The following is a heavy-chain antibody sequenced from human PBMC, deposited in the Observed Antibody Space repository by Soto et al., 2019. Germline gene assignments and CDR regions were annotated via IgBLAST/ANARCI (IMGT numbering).Heavy chain of an antibody. CDR1: GYIFTAYS. V-gene: IGHV1-46*01. J-gene: IGHJ1*01. CDR3: GREENCSDGICYSEYFQR. D-gene: IGHD2-15*01. Sequence: QVQLVQSGAEVKKPGASVKVSCKASGYIFTAYSMHWVRQAPGQGLEWMVVVNPSGGSTNYAQKFQGSITMSRDTSTSTVHMDLTYLTSEDTAVYYCGREENCSDGICYSEYFQRWGQGTLVTVSS. CDR2: VNPSGGST.